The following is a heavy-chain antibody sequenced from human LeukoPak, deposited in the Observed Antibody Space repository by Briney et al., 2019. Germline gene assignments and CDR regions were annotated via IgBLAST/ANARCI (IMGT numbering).Heavy chain of an antibody. CDR1: GFTFSSYG. J-gene: IGHJ4*02. D-gene: IGHD3-10*01. Sequence: GGSLRLSCAASGFTFSSYGMHWVRQAPGKGLEWVAFIRYDGSNKYYADSVKGRFTISRDNSKYTLYLQMHSLRAEDTAVYYCAKDRRIYYGSGSYHPFDYWGQGTLVTVSS. CDR2: IRYDGSNK. CDR3: AKDRRIYYGSGSYHPFDY. V-gene: IGHV3-30*02.